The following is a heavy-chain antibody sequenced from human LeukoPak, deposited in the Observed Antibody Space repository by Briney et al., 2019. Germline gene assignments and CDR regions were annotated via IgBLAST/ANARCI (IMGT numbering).Heavy chain of an antibody. J-gene: IGHJ6*03. CDR2: INPNSGGT. V-gene: IGHV1-2*02. CDR3: ARGGVTMVRGPLYYMDV. Sequence: ASVKVSCKASGYTFTSYYMHWVRQAPGQGLEWMGWINPNSGGTNYAQKFQGRVTMTRDTSISTAYMELSRLRSDDTAVYYCARGGVTMVRGPLYYMDVWGKGTTVTISS. D-gene: IGHD3-10*01. CDR1: GYTFTSYY.